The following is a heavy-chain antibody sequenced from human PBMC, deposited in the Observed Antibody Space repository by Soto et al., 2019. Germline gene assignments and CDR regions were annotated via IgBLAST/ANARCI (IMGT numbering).Heavy chain of an antibody. V-gene: IGHV1-69*13. J-gene: IGHJ4*02. CDR2: IIPIFGTA. Sequence: SVKGSCKASGGTFSSYAISWVRQAPGQGLEWMGGIIPIFGTANYAQKFQGRVTITADESTSTAYMELSSLRSEDTAVYYCARDRRPQLVLDYCGQGTLVTAS. D-gene: IGHD6-13*01. CDR1: GGTFSSYA. CDR3: ARDRRPQLVLDY.